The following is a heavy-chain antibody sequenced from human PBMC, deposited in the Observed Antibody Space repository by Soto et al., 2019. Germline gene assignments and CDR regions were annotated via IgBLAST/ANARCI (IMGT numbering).Heavy chain of an antibody. V-gene: IGHV4-30-2*01. J-gene: IGHJ5*02. Sequence: PSETLSLTCAVSGGSISSGGYSWSWIRQPPGKGLEWIGYIYHSGSTYYNPSLKSRVTISVDRSKNQFSLKLSSVTAADTAVYYCARGGGYCSSTSCYPGFDPWGQGTLVTVSS. CDR3: ARGGGYCSSTSCYPGFDP. CDR1: GGSISSGGYS. CDR2: IYHSGST. D-gene: IGHD2-2*03.